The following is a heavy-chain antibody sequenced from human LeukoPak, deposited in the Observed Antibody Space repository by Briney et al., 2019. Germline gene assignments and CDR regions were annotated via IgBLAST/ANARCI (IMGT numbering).Heavy chain of an antibody. J-gene: IGHJ4*02. CDR2: IKSKTDGGTT. D-gene: IGHD2-2*01. CDR1: GFTFSNAW. Sequence: GGSLRLSCAASGFTFSNAWMSWVRQAPGKGLEWVGRIKSKTDGGTTDYAAPVKGRFTISRDDSKDTLYLQMNSLKTEDTAVYYCTTEGAYCSSTSGSDYWGQGTLVTVSS. CDR3: TTEGAYCSSTSGSDY. V-gene: IGHV3-15*01.